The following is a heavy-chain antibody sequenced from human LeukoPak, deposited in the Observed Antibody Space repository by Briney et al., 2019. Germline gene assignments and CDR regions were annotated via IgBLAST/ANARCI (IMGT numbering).Heavy chain of an antibody. V-gene: IGHV3-30*02. J-gene: IGHJ4*02. CDR1: GFTFCILG. D-gene: IGHD3-9*01. Sequence: GGSLRLSCAASGFTFCILGIHWVRQAPGRGLEWVAFIRYDGTNKFYADSVKGRFTISRDNSKNTVFLQMNSLRTEDTAVYYCAKDQTGIFRDYWGQGTLVTVSS. CDR2: IRYDGTNK. CDR3: AKDQTGIFRDY.